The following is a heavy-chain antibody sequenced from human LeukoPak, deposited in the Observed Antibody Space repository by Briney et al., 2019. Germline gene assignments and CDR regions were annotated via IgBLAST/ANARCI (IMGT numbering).Heavy chain of an antibody. Sequence: PSEALSLTCTVSLDSTTSNFWSWVRQPPGKGLEWIGEIHRSGSPNYNPSLQSRVTISIDRSRNQIVLELSSVTAADTAFYYCAREILGGFNPGAYWGQGTLVTVSS. CDR3: AREILGGFNPGAY. V-gene: IGHV4-4*02. CDR2: IHRSGSP. D-gene: IGHD1-14*01. CDR1: LDSTTSNF. J-gene: IGHJ4*02.